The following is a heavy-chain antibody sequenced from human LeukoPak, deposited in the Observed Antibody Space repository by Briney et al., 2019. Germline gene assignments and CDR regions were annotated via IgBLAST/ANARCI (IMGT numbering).Heavy chain of an antibody. CDR1: EFTFNNYW. CDR2: IKQDGSEK. J-gene: IGHJ4*02. V-gene: IGHV3-7*01. CDR3: ARDVPGAHARSGYSYGRRDY. Sequence: GGPLRLSCAASEFTFNNYWMSWVRQAPGKGLEWVANIKQDGSEKNYVDSVKGRFTISRVNAKNSLYLQMNSLRAEDTAVYYCARDVPGAHARSGYSYGRRDYWGQGTLVTVSS. D-gene: IGHD5-18*01.